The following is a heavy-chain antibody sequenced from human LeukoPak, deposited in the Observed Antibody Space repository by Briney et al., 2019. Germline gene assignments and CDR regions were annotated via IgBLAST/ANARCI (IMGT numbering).Heavy chain of an antibody. CDR1: GFTVSSIH. J-gene: IGHJ4*02. CDR3: ARSGYDYVWGSYRVPRFDY. Sequence: GGSLRLSCAASGFTVSSIHMVWVRQAPEKGLEWVSAISGSGGSTYYADSVKGRFTISRDNSKNTLYLQMNSLRAEDTAVYYCARSGYDYVWGSYRVPRFDYWGQGTLVTVSS. CDR2: ISGSGGST. V-gene: IGHV3-23*01. D-gene: IGHD3-16*02.